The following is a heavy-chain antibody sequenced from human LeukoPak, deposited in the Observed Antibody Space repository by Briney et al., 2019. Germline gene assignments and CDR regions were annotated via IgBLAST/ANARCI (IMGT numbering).Heavy chain of an antibody. D-gene: IGHD3-3*01. V-gene: IGHV3-23*01. J-gene: IGHJ4*02. CDR1: GFTFSNYD. Sequence: PGGSLRLSCVASGFTFSNYDMSWVRQAPGKGPEWVSSLTSDGAATEYADSVKGRFTISRDNSKNTLYLQMNSLRAEDTAVYYCAKVPKGHITIFGVVIFDYWGQGTLVTVSS. CDR3: AKVPKGHITIFGVVIFDY. CDR2: LTSDGAAT.